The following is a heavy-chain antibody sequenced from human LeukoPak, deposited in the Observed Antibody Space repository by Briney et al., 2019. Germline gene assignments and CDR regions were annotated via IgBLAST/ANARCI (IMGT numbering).Heavy chain of an antibody. J-gene: IGHJ6*03. CDR3: AKTLRHPHGTNYYYYMDV. Sequence: PGGSLRLSCAASKFTFSSYSMNWVRQAPGKGLEWVSYISSSSSTIYYADSVKGRFTISRDNAKNSLYLQMNRLRAEDTAVYYCAKTLRHPHGTNYYYYMDVWGKGTTVTISS. CDR1: KFTFSSYS. V-gene: IGHV3-48*01. CDR2: ISSSSSTI. D-gene: IGHD4/OR15-4a*01.